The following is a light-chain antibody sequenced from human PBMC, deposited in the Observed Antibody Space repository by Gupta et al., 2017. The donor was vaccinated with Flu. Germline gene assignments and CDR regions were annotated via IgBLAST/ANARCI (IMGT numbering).Light chain of an antibody. J-gene: IGKJ1*01. CDR3: QQYYSFSGT. Sequence: DIQMTQSPSTLSASVGDRVTITCRASQSISGWLAWYQQRPGKAPNLLIYRASSLERGVPSRFSGTGSETEFTLTISSLQPDDFATYYCQQYYSFSGTFGQGTKVEIK. V-gene: IGKV1-5*03. CDR1: QSISGW. CDR2: RAS.